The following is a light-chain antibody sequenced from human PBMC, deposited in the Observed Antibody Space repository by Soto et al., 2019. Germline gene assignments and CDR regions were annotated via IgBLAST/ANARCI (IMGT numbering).Light chain of an antibody. Sequence: EIVLTQSPGTLSLSPGERATLSCRASQSVSSSFLAWYQQKPGQAPRLLIYGASSRATGIPDRFSGSGSGQDFTLTISRLEPEDVAVYYCQRYGSSPLTFGGGTKVEIK. CDR3: QRYGSSPLT. CDR2: GAS. CDR1: QSVSSSF. J-gene: IGKJ4*01. V-gene: IGKV3-20*01.